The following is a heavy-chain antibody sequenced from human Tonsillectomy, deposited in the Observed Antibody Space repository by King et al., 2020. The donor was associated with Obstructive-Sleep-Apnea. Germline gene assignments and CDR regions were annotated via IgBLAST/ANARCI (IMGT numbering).Heavy chain of an antibody. CDR1: GYMFTSYG. CDR2: ISAYNVNT. Sequence: VQLVESGAEVKKPGASVKVSCKASGYMFTSYGISWVRQAPGQGLEWMGWISAYNVNTNYSQKFQGRVTMTTDTSTSTAYMELRSLRSDDTAVYYCARNPYSTGWYSGWIDYWGQGTLVTVSS. CDR3: ARNPYSTGWYSGWIDY. V-gene: IGHV1-18*04. D-gene: IGHD6-19*01. J-gene: IGHJ4*02.